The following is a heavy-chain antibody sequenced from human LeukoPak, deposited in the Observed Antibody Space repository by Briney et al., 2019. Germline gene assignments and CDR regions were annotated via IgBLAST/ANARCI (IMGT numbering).Heavy chain of an antibody. J-gene: IGHJ4*02. Sequence: GGSLRLSCAASGFTFSSYAMSWVRQAPGKGLEWVSAISGSGGSTYYADPVKGRFTISRDNSKNTLYLQMNSLRAEDTAVYYCAKHPRGSVVTAIRFDYWGQGTLVTVSS. CDR2: ISGSGGST. V-gene: IGHV3-23*01. CDR3: AKHPRGSVVTAIRFDY. D-gene: IGHD2-21*02. CDR1: GFTFSSYA.